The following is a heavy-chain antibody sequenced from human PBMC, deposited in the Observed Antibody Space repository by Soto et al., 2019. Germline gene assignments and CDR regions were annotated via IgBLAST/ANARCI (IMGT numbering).Heavy chain of an antibody. CDR3: AREDGYCSGGSCTGWFDP. CDR1: GFTFSSYW. J-gene: IGHJ5*02. Sequence: EVQLVESGGGLVQPGGSLRLSCAASGFTFSSYWMHWVRQAPGKGLVWVSRINSDGSSTSYADSVKGRFTISRDNAKNTLYLQMNSLRAEDTAVYYCAREDGYCSGGSCTGWFDPWGQGTLVTVSS. D-gene: IGHD2-15*01. CDR2: INSDGSST. V-gene: IGHV3-74*01.